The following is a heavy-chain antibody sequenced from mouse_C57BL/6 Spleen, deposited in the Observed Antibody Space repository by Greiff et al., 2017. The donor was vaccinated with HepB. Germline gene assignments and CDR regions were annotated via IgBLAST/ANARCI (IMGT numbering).Heavy chain of an antibody. CDR1: GFTFNTYA. D-gene: IGHD2-4*01. V-gene: IGHV10-3*01. Sequence: EVHLVESGGGLVQPKGSLKLSCAASGFTFNTYAMHWVRQAPGKGLEWVARIRSKSSNSATYYADSVKDRFTISRDDSQSMLYLQMNNLKTEDTAMYYCVRPEIYYDYAWFAYWGQGTLVTVSA. CDR2: IRSKSSNSAT. J-gene: IGHJ3*01. CDR3: VRPEIYYDYAWFAY.